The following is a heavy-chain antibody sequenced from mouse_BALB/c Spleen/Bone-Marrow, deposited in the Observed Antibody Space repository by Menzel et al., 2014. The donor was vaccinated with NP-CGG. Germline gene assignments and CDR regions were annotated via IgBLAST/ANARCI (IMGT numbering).Heavy chain of an antibody. Sequence: EVQLVESGGGLVQPGGSLRLSCATSGFTFTDYYMSWVRQPAGKALEWLGFIRNKANGYTTEYSASVKGRFTISRDNSQSILYLQMNTLRAEDSATYYCARDYGNYVRFAYWGQGTLVTVSA. CDR2: IRNKANGYTT. V-gene: IGHV7-3*02. CDR1: GFTFTDYY. J-gene: IGHJ3*01. CDR3: ARDYGNYVRFAY. D-gene: IGHD2-1*01.